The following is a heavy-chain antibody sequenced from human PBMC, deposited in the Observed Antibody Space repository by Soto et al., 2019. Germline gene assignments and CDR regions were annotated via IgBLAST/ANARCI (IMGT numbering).Heavy chain of an antibody. CDR2: ISWNSGSI. D-gene: IGHD3-9*01. Sequence: LRLSXAASGFTFDDYSIHWFLESPLKCLEWVSGISWNSGSIGYADSVKGRFTISRDNAKNSLYLQMNSLRAEDTALYYCAKYNNYDTLTGYPKDAMDVWGKGTKVTVS. CDR1: GFTFDDYS. CDR3: AKYNNYDTLTGYPKDAMDV. J-gene: IGHJ6*04. V-gene: IGHV3-9*01.